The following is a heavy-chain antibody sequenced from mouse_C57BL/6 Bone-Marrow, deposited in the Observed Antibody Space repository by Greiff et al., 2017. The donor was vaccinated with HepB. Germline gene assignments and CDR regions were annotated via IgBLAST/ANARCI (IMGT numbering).Heavy chain of an antibody. CDR2: IDPSDSYT. CDR3: ARHWFAY. V-gene: IGHV1-69*01. J-gene: IGHJ3*01. Sequence: VQLQQPGAELVKPGASVKLSCKASGYTFTSYWMHWVKQRPGQGLEWIGEIDPSDSYTNYNQKFKGKSTLTVDKSSSTAYMQLSSLTSEDSAVYYCARHWFAYWGQGTLVTVSA. CDR1: GYTFTSYW.